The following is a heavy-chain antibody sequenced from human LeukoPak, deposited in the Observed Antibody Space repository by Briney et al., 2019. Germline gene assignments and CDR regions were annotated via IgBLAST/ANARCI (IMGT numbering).Heavy chain of an antibody. CDR2: INHSGST. D-gene: IGHD1-26*01. V-gene: IGHV4-34*01. CDR3: ATLRPGATYYYYGMDV. Sequence: SETLSLTCAVYGGSFSGYYWSWIRQPPGKGLEWIGEINHSGSTNYNPSLKSRVTISVDTSKNQFSLKLSSVTAADTAVYYCATLRPGATYYYYGMDVWGKGTTVTASS. J-gene: IGHJ6*04. CDR1: GGSFSGYY.